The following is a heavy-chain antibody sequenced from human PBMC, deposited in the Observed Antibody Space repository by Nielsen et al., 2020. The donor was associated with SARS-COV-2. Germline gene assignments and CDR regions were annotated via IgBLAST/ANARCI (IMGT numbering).Heavy chain of an antibody. CDR1: GFTFSSYA. CDR3: ASRDSATGRYFDL. D-gene: IGHD5-12*01. V-gene: IGHV3-30-3*01. J-gene: IGHJ2*01. Sequence: GESLKISCAASGFTFSSYAMHWVRQAPGKGLEWVAVISYDGSNKYYADSVKGRFTISRDNSKNTLYLQMNSLRAEDTAVYYCASRDSATGRYFDLWGRGTLVTVSS. CDR2: ISYDGSNK.